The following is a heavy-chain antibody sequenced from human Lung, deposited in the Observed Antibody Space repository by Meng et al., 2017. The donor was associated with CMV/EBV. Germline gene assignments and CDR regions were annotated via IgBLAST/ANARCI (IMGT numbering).Heavy chain of an antibody. V-gene: IGHV3-11*01. CDR3: ARDRGGNYYVDY. Sequence: SCEGSGFSFSDYYMIWIRQAPGKGLEWLAYISSSGNSIYYTDSVEGRFTISRDNARNSLYLQMNSLRVDDTAVYYCARDRGGNYYVDYWGQGTLVTVSS. J-gene: IGHJ4*02. CDR1: GFSFSDYY. D-gene: IGHD4-23*01. CDR2: ISSSGNSI.